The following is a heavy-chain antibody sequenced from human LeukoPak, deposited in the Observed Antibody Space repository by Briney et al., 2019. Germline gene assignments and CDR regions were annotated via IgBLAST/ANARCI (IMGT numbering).Heavy chain of an antibody. D-gene: IGHD2-2*01. Sequence: GESLQISCQGSGYSFTNYWIGWVRQLPGKGLEWMGIIYPGDSDTRYSPSFQGQVTISADKSITTAYLQWSSLKASDTAMYYCARRGYCATTTCYRLFDYWGQGTLVTVSS. J-gene: IGHJ4*02. CDR2: IYPGDSDT. CDR3: ARRGYCATTTCYRLFDY. V-gene: IGHV5-51*01. CDR1: GYSFTNYW.